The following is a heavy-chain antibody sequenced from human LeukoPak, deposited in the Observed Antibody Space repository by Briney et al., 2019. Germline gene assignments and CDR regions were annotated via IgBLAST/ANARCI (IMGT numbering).Heavy chain of an antibody. V-gene: IGHV3-30-3*01. CDR2: ISYDGSNK. D-gene: IGHD5-18*01. CDR1: GFTFSSYA. J-gene: IGHJ4*02. Sequence: GGSLRLSCAASGFTFSSYAMHWVRQAPGKGLEWVAVISYDGSNKYYADSVKGRFTLSRDNSKNTLYLQMNSLRAEDTAVYYCAKGPDGYSYFDYWGQGTLVTVSS. CDR3: AKGPDGYSYFDY.